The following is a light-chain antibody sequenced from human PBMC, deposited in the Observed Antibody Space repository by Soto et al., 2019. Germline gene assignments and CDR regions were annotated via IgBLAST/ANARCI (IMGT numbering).Light chain of an antibody. CDR1: SSDVGRYNY. CDR2: DVS. CDR3: SSYTSRNPFV. V-gene: IGLV2-14*01. J-gene: IGLJ1*01. Sequence: QSALAQPASVSGSPGQSIAISCTGTSSDVGRYNYVSWFQQHPGKAPKLMIYDVSNRPSGVSDRFSGSKSGNTASLTISGLQAEDEADYYRSSYTSRNPFVFGTGTKLTGL.